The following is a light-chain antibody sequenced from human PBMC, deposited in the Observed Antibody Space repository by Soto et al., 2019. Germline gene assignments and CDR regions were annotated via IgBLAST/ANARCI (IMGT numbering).Light chain of an antibody. Sequence: DIQMTQSPSTLSASVGDRVTITCRASHNIKNWLAWYQQKTGEAPKLLIYKASNLADGVPSRCSGSGAGTEYTLTVSRLQPDDSASYYCQQYENFATFGQGTRVEIK. CDR3: QQYENFAT. CDR2: KAS. J-gene: IGKJ1*01. CDR1: HNIKNW. V-gene: IGKV1-5*03.